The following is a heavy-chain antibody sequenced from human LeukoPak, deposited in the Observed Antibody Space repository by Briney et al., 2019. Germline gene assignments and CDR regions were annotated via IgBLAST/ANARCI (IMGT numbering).Heavy chain of an antibody. CDR2: IYHSGST. CDR1: GGSISSSNW. D-gene: IGHD3-22*01. CDR3: ARGEGSTDYYDSSGSWFDP. V-gene: IGHV4-4*02. Sequence: PSETLSLTCAVSGGSISSSNWWSWVRQPPGKGLEWIGEIYHSGSTNYNPSLKSRVTISVDKSKNQFSLKLSSVTAADTAVYYCARGEGSTDYYDSSGSWFDPWGQGTLVTVSS. J-gene: IGHJ5*02.